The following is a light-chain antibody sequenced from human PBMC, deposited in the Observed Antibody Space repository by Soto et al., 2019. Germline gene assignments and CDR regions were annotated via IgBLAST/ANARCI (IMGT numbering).Light chain of an antibody. J-gene: IGKJ5*01. CDR3: QQYGTAPIT. Sequence: EIVLTQSPGTLSLSPGERATLSCRASQSVASGHLAWYQKTPGQAPRLLINDASSRATGIPERFSGSASGTDFSLTISRLEPEDFAVYYCQQYGTAPITFGQGTRLEIK. V-gene: IGKV3-20*01. CDR1: QSVASGH. CDR2: DAS.